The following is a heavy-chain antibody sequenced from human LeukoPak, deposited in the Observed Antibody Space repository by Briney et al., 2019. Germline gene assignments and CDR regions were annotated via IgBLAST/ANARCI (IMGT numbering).Heavy chain of an antibody. J-gene: IGHJ4*02. D-gene: IGHD2-2*01. CDR3: ARMPQGAWFDY. Sequence: GASVKVSCKASGYTFTGYYMHWVRQAPGQGLEWMGWISAYNGNTNYAQKLQGRVTMTTDTSTSTAYMELRSLRSDDTAVYYCARMPQGAWFDYWGQGTLVTVSS. CDR2: ISAYNGNT. V-gene: IGHV1-18*04. CDR1: GYTFTGYY.